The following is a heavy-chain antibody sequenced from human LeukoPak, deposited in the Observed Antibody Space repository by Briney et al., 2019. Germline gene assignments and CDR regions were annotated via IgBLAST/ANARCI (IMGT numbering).Heavy chain of an antibody. CDR1: GFTFSSYS. CDR2: ISSSSSYI. J-gene: IGHJ4*02. V-gene: IGHV3-21*01. D-gene: IGHD4-23*01. CDR3: ARDHRWGFDY. Sequence: GGSLRLSCAASGFTFSSYSMNWVRQAPGKGLEWVSSISSSSSYIYYADSVKGRFTISRDNAKNSLYLQMNSLRAEDTAIYYCARDHRWGFDYWGQGTLVTVSS.